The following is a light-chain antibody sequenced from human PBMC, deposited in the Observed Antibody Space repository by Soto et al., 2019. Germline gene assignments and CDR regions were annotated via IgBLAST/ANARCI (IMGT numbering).Light chain of an antibody. J-gene: IGKJ4*01. CDR3: QQYYSTLPT. Sequence: DIVMTQSPDSLAVSLGERATINCKSSQSVLYSSNNKNYLAWYQQKPGQPPKLLIYWASTRESGVPDRFSGSGSGTDFTLTISSLQAEDVAVYYCQQYYSTLPTFGGGTKVDI. CDR1: QSVLYSSNNKNY. V-gene: IGKV4-1*01. CDR2: WAS.